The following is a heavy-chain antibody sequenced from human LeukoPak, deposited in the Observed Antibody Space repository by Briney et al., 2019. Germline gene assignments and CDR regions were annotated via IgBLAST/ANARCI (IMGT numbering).Heavy chain of an antibody. CDR1: GGSISSYY. CDR2: IYYSGST. J-gene: IGHJ3*02. Sequence: SETLSLTCTVSGGSISSYYWSWIRQPPGKGLEWIGYIYYSGSTNYNPSLKSRVTISVDTSKDQFSLKLSSVTAAGTAVYYCARHLLLPPGAFDIWGQGTMVTVSS. CDR3: ARHLLLPPGAFDI. V-gene: IGHV4-59*08.